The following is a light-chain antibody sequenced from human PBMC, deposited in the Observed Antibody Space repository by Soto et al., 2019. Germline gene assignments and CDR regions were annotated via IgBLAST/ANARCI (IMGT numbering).Light chain of an antibody. CDR1: TSDVGGYNL. CDR2: EGN. Sequence: QSALTQPASVSGSPGQSITISCSGTTSDVGGYNLVSWYQQHTAKAPKLLIYEGNQRPSGVSSRFSGSKSGNTASLTISGLQAEDEADYYCCSYASSSSYVFGTGTKLTVL. CDR3: CSYASSSSYV. J-gene: IGLJ1*01. V-gene: IGLV2-23*01.